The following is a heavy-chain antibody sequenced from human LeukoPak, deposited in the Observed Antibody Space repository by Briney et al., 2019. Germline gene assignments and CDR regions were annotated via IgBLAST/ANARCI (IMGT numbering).Heavy chain of an antibody. CDR2: IWYDGSNK. D-gene: IGHD6-19*01. CDR1: GFTFSSYG. Sequence: GGSLRLTCAASGFTFSSYGMHWVRQAPGKGLEWVAVIWYDGSNKYYADSVKGRFTISRDNSKNTLYLQMNSLRAEDTAVYYCAKARGAVAGYISRDAFDIWGQGTMVTVSS. J-gene: IGHJ3*02. CDR3: AKARGAVAGYISRDAFDI. V-gene: IGHV3-33*06.